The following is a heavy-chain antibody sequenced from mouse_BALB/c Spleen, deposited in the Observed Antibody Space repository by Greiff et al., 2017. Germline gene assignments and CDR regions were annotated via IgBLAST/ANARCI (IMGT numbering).Heavy chain of an antibody. CDR1: GFSLTSYG. CDR2: IWAGGST. V-gene: IGHV2-9*02. CDR3: AREGQLGLRGFAY. J-gene: IGHJ3*01. D-gene: IGHD3-2*01. Sequence: VKLMESGPGLVAPSQSLSITCTVSGFSLTSYGVHWVRQPPGKGLEWLGVIWAGGSTNYNSALMSRLSISKDNSKSQVFLKMNSLQTDDTAMYYCAREGQLGLRGFAYWGQGTLVTVSA.